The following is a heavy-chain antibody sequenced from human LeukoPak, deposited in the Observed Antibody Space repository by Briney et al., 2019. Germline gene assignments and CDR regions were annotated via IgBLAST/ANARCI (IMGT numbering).Heavy chain of an antibody. CDR3: ARTPATTWTNHFDY. V-gene: IGHV4-59*01. J-gene: IGHJ4*02. Sequence: PSETLSLTCTVSGGSISTYYWNWIRQSPGKGLEWIGYMYYSGSTNYNPSLKSRVTISVDTSKNESSLKLSSVTAADTAVYYCARTPATTWTNHFDYWGQRTLVTVSS. D-gene: IGHD4-17*01. CDR2: MYYSGST. CDR1: GGSISTYY.